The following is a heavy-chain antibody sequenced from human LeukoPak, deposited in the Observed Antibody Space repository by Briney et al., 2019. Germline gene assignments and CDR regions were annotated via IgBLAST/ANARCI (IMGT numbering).Heavy chain of an antibody. J-gene: IGHJ4*02. D-gene: IGHD1-26*01. CDR3: AKDGSGSYRGGASFDY. V-gene: IGHV3-30*18. CDR2: ISYDGSNK. CDR1: GFTFSSYG. Sequence: GGSLRLSCAASGFTFSSYGMHWVRQAPGKGLEWVAVISYDGSNKYYADSVKGRFTISRDNSENTLYLQMNSLRAEDTAVYYCAKDGSGSYRGGASFDYWGQGTLVTVSS.